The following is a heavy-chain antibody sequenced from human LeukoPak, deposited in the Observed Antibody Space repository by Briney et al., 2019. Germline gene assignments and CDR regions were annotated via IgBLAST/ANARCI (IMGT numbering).Heavy chain of an antibody. CDR2: MNPKSGNT. V-gene: IGHV1-8*01. D-gene: IGHD5-12*01. CDR1: GYTFTSYD. J-gene: IGHJ4*02. Sequence: AASVTVSCTASGYTFTSYDINWVRQATGQGLEWMGWMNPKSGNTGYAQKFQGRVTMTRSTSVSTAYMELSSLRSEDTAVYYCARGSTVDTVATPLKYWGQGTLVTVSS. CDR3: ARGSTVDTVATPLKY.